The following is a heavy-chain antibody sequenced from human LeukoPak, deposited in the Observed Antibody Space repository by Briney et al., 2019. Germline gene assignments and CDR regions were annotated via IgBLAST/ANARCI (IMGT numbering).Heavy chain of an antibody. CDR1: GYSITTDYY. Sequence: SETLSLTCTVSGYSITTDYYWGWIRQSPGKGLEWIGSVSYSGTTYYNPSLKSRVTVSRDTSKNQFSLKLSSVTAADTAVYYCTREQAGTTVDYWGQGTLVTVSS. V-gene: IGHV4-38-2*02. CDR3: TREQAGTTVDY. J-gene: IGHJ4*02. D-gene: IGHD1-1*01. CDR2: VSYSGTT.